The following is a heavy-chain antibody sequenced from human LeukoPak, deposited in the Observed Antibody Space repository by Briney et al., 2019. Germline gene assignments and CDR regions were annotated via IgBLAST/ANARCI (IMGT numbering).Heavy chain of an antibody. CDR2: IWYDGSNK. D-gene: IGHD4-11*01. CDR1: GFTFSSYG. J-gene: IGHJ6*03. V-gene: IGHV3-33*01. Sequence: PGGSLRLSCAASGFTFSSYGMHWVRQAPGKGLEWVAVIWYDGSNKYYADSVKGRFTISRDNSKSTLYLQMNSLRAEDTAVYYCARGATVTTVYYYMDVWGKGTTVTVSS. CDR3: ARGATVTTVYYYMDV.